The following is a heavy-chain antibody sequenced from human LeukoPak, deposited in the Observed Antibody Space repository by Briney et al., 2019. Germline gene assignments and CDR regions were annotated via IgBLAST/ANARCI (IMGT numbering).Heavy chain of an antibody. CDR2: ISSSGSTI. D-gene: IGHD5-18*01. V-gene: IGHV3-11*01. CDR3: ASPGSYGIRPLYY. J-gene: IGHJ4*02. CDR1: GFTFSDYY. Sequence: GGSLRLSCAASGFTFSDYYMSWIRQAPGKGLEWVSYISSSGSTIYYADSVKGRFTISRDNAKNSLYLQMNSLRAEDTAVYYCASPGSYGIRPLYYWGQGTLVTVSS.